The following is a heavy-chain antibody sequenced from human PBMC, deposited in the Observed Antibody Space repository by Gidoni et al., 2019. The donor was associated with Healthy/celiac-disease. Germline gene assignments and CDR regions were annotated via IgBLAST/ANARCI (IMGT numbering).Heavy chain of an antibody. Sequence: RLEWMGWINAGNGNTKYSQKFQGRVTITRDTSARTADMELCSLSAEETAVCYCARERCSGFHPDYWGQGTMVTVSS. CDR3: ARERCSGFHPDY. CDR2: INAGNGNT. D-gene: IGHD6-19*01. J-gene: IGHJ4*02. V-gene: IGHV1-3*01.